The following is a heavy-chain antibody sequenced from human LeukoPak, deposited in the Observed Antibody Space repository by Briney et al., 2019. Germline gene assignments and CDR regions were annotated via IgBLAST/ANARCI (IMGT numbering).Heavy chain of an antibody. CDR3: AGRRGNTCNFCFVY. J-gene: IGHJ4*02. D-gene: IGHD2/OR15-2a*01. Sequence: PGGSLRLSCAVSGFTVTSNFMSWVRQAPGKGLEWVSVIYDRGDTYYADSVKGRFTVSRDTSKNTLYLQLNNLGAEDTAVYYCAGRRGNTCNFCFVYWGQGTLVTVSS. V-gene: IGHV3-66*02. CDR2: IYDRGDT. CDR1: GFTVTSNF.